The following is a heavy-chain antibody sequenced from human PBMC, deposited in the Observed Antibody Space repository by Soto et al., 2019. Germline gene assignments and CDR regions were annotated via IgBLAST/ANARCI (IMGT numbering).Heavy chain of an antibody. CDR3: ARLRWHIVATLPDAFDI. CDR2: INPSGGST. CDR1: GYTFTSYY. V-gene: IGHV1-46*03. D-gene: IGHD5-12*01. J-gene: IGHJ3*02. Sequence: ASVKVSCKASGYTFTSYYMHWVRQAPGQGLEWIGIINPSGGSTSYAQKFQGRVTMTRDTSTSTVYMELSSLRSEDTAVYYCARLRWHIVATLPDAFDIWGQGTMVTVSS.